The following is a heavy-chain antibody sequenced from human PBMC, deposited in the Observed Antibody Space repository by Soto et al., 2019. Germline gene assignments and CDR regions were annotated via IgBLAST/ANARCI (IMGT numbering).Heavy chain of an antibody. V-gene: IGHV4-39*01. CDR3: ARNTVVTPRFDY. J-gene: IGHJ4*02. D-gene: IGHD2-21*02. CDR2: IYYSGST. CDR1: GGSISSSNYY. Sequence: QLQLQESGPGLVKPSETLSLTCTVSGGSISSSNYYWGWIRQPPGKGLEWIGSIYYSGSTYYNPSLQSRVTISVDTSKNQFSLKLSSVTAADTAMFYCARNTVVTPRFDYWGQGTLVTVSS.